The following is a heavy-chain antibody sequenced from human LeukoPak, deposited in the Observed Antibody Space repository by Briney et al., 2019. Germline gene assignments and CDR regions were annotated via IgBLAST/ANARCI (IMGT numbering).Heavy chain of an antibody. J-gene: IGHJ3*02. CDR3: ARDPSGSYEVGAFDI. CDR1: GFTFSSYW. D-gene: IGHD1-26*01. Sequence: PGGSLRLSCAASGFTFSSYWMHWVRQAPGKGLVWVSRINSDGSSTSYADSVKGRFTISRDNSKNTLYLQMNSLRAEDTAVYYCARDPSGSYEVGAFDIWGQGTMVTVSS. CDR2: INSDGSST. V-gene: IGHV3-74*01.